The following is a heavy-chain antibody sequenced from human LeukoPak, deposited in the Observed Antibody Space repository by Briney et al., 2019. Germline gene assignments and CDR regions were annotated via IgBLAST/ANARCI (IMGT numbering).Heavy chain of an antibody. CDR3: AKDGAYCGGDCYPTHWFDP. CDR2: INQDGSEK. Sequence: GGSLRLSCAASGFTLSNYWMSWVRQAPGKGLEWVANINQDGSEKYYADSVKGRFTISRDNSKNTLYLQMNSLRAEDTAVYYCAKDGAYCGGDCYPTHWFDPWGQGTLVTVSS. CDR1: GFTLSNYW. J-gene: IGHJ5*02. V-gene: IGHV3-7*01. D-gene: IGHD2-21*02.